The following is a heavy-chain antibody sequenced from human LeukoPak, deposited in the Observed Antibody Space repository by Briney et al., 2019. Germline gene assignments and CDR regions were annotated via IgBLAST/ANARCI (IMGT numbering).Heavy chain of an antibody. V-gene: IGHV3-21*04. Sequence: GGSLRLSCVASGFTFSSYSMNWVRQAPGKGLEWVSSISSSSNYMYYADSVKGRFTISRDNTKNSLSLQMNSLRAEDTAVYYCAREVGSGGRTHWYFDLWGRGTLVTVSS. CDR3: AREVGSGGRTHWYFDL. CDR1: GFTFSSYS. J-gene: IGHJ2*01. D-gene: IGHD6-19*01. CDR2: ISSSSNYM.